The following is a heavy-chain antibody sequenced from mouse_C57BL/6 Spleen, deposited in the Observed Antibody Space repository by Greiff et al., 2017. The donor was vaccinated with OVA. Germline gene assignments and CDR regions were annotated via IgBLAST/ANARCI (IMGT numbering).Heavy chain of an antibody. CDR1: GFNIKNTY. V-gene: IGHV14-3*01. Sequence: EVKLVESVAELVRPGASVKLSCTASGFNIKNTYMHWVKQRPEQGLEWIGRIDPANGNTKYAPKFQGKATITADTSSNTAYLQLSSLTSEDTAIYYCATSTTVVATKAMDYWGQGTSVTGSA. CDR3: ATSTTVVATKAMDY. CDR2: IDPANGNT. J-gene: IGHJ4*01. D-gene: IGHD1-1*01.